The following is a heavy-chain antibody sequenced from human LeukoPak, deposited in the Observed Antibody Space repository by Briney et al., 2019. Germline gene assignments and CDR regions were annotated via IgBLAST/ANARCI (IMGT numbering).Heavy chain of an antibody. Sequence: ASVKVSCKASGYIFTDYYIHWVRQAPGQGLEWMGRINPKSGGTEDAQDFQGRVTMTRDTSINTAYMELSSLISDDTAVYYCARDLASTPSWEFDYWGQGTPVTVSP. V-gene: IGHV1-2*06. CDR1: GYIFTDYY. CDR2: INPKSGGT. J-gene: IGHJ4*02. D-gene: IGHD2-2*01. CDR3: ARDLASTPSWEFDY.